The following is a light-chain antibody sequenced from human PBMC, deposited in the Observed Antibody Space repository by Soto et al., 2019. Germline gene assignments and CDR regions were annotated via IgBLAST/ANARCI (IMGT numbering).Light chain of an antibody. CDR1: STDFVSYNR. CDR2: EVS. Sequence: QSVLTQPPSVSGSPGQSVTISCTGTSTDFVSYNRVSWYQQPPGTAPKLMIYEVSKRPSGVPDRFSGSKSGNTASLTISGLQAADEADYYCSLYTSDNAYVFGTGTKSPS. V-gene: IGLV2-18*01. CDR3: SLYTSDNAYV. J-gene: IGLJ1*01.